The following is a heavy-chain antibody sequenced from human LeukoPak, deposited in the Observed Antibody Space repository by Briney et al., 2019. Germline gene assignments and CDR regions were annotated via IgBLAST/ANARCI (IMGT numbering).Heavy chain of an antibody. J-gene: IGHJ6*02. CDR3: ARHVQDLGIKV. Sequence: TSETLSLTCTVSGGSISSYYWSWIRQPPGKGLEWIGSTYRRGSTSYNPSLKSRVTVSEDMSKNHFSLRLSSVTAADTAVYYCARHVQDLGIKVWGQGTTVTVSS. CDR1: GGSISSYY. CDR2: TYRRGST. V-gene: IGHV4-39*01.